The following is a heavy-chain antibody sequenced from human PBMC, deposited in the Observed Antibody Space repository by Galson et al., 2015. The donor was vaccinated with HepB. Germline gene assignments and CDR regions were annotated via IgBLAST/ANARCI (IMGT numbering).Heavy chain of an antibody. V-gene: IGHV3-30*04. CDR1: GFTFTNYA. J-gene: IGHJ4*02. Sequence: SLRLSCAASGFTFTNYAMHWVRQAPGKGLEWVAVTSYDEMYKYYTDSVGGRLTISRDNSKNTLYLQMNSLRTEDTAVYYCAREPRTRRYYYDSSTYGPVDYWGQGSLVTVSS. CDR3: AREPRTRRYYYDSSTYGPVDY. CDR2: TSYDEMYK. D-gene: IGHD3-22*01.